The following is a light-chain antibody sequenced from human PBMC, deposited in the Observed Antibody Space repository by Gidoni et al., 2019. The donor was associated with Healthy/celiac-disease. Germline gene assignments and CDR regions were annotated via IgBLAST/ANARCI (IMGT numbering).Light chain of an antibody. V-gene: IGKV1-33*01. CDR1: QDISNY. CDR2: DAS. Sequence: DIQMTQSPSSLSASVGDRVTITFQASQDISNYLNWYQQKPGKAPKLLIYDASNLETGVPSRFSGSGSGTDITFTISSLQPEDIATYYCQQYDNLPFTFXXXTKVDIK. J-gene: IGKJ3*01. CDR3: QQYDNLPFT.